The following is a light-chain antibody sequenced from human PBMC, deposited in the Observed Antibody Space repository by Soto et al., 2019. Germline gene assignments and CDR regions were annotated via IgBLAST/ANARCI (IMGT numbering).Light chain of an antibody. CDR3: QQSYSTPRT. CDR2: AAS. Sequence: DIQATQSPSSLPASVGDRVTITCRASQSISTYLNWYHQRPGKAPKLLIYAASSLQSGVPSRFSGSGSGTDFTLTISSLQPEDFATYYCQQSYSTPRTFGQGTKVEIK. V-gene: IGKV1-39*01. J-gene: IGKJ1*01. CDR1: QSISTY.